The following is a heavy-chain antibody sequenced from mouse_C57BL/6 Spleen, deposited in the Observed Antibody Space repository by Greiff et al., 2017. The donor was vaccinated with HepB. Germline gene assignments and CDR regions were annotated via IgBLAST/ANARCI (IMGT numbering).Heavy chain of an antibody. CDR1: GFNIKDYY. D-gene: IGHD1-1*01. Sequence: EVQLQQSGAELVKPGASVKLSCTASGFNIKDYYMHWVKQRTEQGLEWIGRIDPEDGEPKYAPKFQGKATITADTSSNTAYLQLSSLTSEDTAVYYCAREDYYGSSVAYWGQGTLVTVSA. V-gene: IGHV14-2*01. CDR2: IDPEDGEP. CDR3: AREDYYGSSVAY. J-gene: IGHJ3*01.